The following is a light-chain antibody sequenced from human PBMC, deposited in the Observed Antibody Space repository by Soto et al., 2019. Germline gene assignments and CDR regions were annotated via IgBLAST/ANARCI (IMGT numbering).Light chain of an antibody. Sequence: QSVLTQPPSASGTPGQRVTISCSGSSSNIGSNPVNWYQQLPGTAPKLLIYSNNQRPSGVPDRFSGSKSGTSASLAIRGLQSEDEAHYYCAIWNDSHVVFGGGTKLTVL. J-gene: IGLJ2*01. V-gene: IGLV1-44*01. CDR2: SNN. CDR1: SSNIGSNP. CDR3: AIWNDSHVV.